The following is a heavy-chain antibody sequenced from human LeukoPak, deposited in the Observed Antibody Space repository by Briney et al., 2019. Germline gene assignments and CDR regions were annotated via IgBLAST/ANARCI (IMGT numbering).Heavy chain of an antibody. CDR2: IYHSGST. CDR1: GYSISSGYY. CDR3: AREGGRSGDDAFDI. Sequence: SETLSLTCTVSGYSISSGYYWGWIRQPPGKGLEWIGSIYHSGSTYYNPSLKSRVTISVDTSKNQFSLKLSSVTAADTAVYYCAREGGRSGDDAFDIWGQGTMVTVSS. D-gene: IGHD1-26*01. J-gene: IGHJ3*02. V-gene: IGHV4-38-2*02.